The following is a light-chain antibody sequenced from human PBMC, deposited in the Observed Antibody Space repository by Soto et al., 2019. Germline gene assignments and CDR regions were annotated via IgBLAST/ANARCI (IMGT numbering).Light chain of an antibody. Sequence: DIVLTQSPDSLAVSLGERATINCKSSQSVLSTSNNKKYLTWYQKKPGQPPRLLIYWASTRESGVPDRFSGSGSGTDFTLTISSRQAEDVAVYYCHQYFTTPITFGQGLLLEIK. V-gene: IGKV4-1*01. J-gene: IGKJ5*01. CDR1: QSVLSTSNNKKY. CDR2: WAS. CDR3: HQYFTTPIT.